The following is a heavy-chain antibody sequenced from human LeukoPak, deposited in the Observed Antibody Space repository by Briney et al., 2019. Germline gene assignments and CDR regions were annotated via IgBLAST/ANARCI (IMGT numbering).Heavy chain of an antibody. Sequence: GGSLRLSCAASGFTFSSYSMNWVRQAPGKGLEWVSSISSSSSYIYYADSVEGRFTISRDNAKNSLYLQMNSLRAEDTAVYYCAREEYSSSPFDYWGQGTLVTVSS. V-gene: IGHV3-21*01. J-gene: IGHJ4*02. CDR3: AREEYSSSPFDY. CDR2: ISSSSSYI. D-gene: IGHD6-6*01. CDR1: GFTFSSYS.